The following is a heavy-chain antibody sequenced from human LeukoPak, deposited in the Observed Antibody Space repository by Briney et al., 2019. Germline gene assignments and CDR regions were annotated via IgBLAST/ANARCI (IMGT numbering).Heavy chain of an antibody. J-gene: IGHJ3*02. CDR1: GGSFSGYY. Sequence: PSETLSLTCAVYGGSFSGYYWSWIRQPPGKGLEWIGEINHSGSTNYNPSPKSRVTISVDTSKNQFSLKLSSVTAADTAVYYCASPSGGSSGYYDAFDIWGQGTMVTVSS. V-gene: IGHV4-34*01. CDR2: INHSGST. D-gene: IGHD3-22*01. CDR3: ASPSGGSSGYYDAFDI.